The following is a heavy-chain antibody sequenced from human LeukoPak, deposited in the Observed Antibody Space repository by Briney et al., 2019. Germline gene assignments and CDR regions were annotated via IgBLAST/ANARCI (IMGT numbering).Heavy chain of an antibody. V-gene: IGHV1-69*05. CDR1: GGTFSSYA. CDR3: ARSSGSYDKGWFDP. D-gene: IGHD1-26*01. Sequence: SVKVSCKASGGTFSSYAISWVRQAPGQGLEWMGGIIPIFGTANYAQKFQGRVTITTDESTSTAYMELRSLRSDDTAVYYCARSSGSYDKGWFDPWGQGTLVTVSS. J-gene: IGHJ5*02. CDR2: IIPIFGTA.